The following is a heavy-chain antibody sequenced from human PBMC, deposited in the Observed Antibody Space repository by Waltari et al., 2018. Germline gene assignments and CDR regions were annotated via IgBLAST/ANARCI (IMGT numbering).Heavy chain of an antibody. Sequence: EVQLVESGGGLVQPGGSLSLSCTASGFTFANYWMSWARQAPGKGLQWVAYIKEDGTEESYLDSLKGRFTISRDDAKNSLHLQMNSLRVEDTAIYYCARVSKGIHFDYWGQGTLVTVSS. V-gene: IGHV3-7*04. J-gene: IGHJ4*02. CDR2: IKEDGTEE. CDR3: ARVSKGIHFDY. CDR1: GFTFANYW.